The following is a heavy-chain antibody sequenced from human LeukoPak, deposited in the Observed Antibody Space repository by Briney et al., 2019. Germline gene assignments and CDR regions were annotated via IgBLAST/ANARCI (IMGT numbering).Heavy chain of an antibody. CDR3: ARGDSSGWYPLPFDY. D-gene: IGHD6-19*01. V-gene: IGHV4-39*07. Sequence: SETLSLTCTVSGGSISSSSYYWGWIRQPPGKGLEWIGSIYYSGSTYYNPSLKSRVTISVDTSKNQFSLKLSSVTAADTAVYYCARGDSSGWYPLPFDYWGQGTLVTVSS. CDR2: IYYSGST. CDR1: GGSISSSSYY. J-gene: IGHJ4*02.